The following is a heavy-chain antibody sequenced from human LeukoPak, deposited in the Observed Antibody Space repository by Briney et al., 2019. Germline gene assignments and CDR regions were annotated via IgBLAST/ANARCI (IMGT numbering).Heavy chain of an antibody. CDR1: GYTFNTYG. D-gene: IGHD6-19*01. CDR2: ISAYNGNT. J-gene: IGHJ5*02. CDR3: ARDGRQWVPLNWFDP. V-gene: IGHV1-18*04. Sequence: AASVKVSCKASGYTFNTYGINWVRQAPGQGLEWMGWISAYNGNTNYAQNFQGRITLTTDTSTSTAYLDLMSLRFDDTAVYYCARDGRQWVPLNWFDPWGQGTLVIVSS.